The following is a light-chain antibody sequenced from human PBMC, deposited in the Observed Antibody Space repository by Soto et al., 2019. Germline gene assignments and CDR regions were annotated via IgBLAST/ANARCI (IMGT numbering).Light chain of an antibody. CDR2: EDN. CDR3: QSYDSSNVV. V-gene: IGLV6-57*04. CDR1: RGSIASNY. J-gene: IGLJ2*01. Sequence: NFMLTQPHSGWESPGKTVTISCTRRRGSIASNYVQWYQQRPGSAPTTVIDEDNQRPSGVPDRLSGSIDSSSNSASLTISGLKTEDEADYYCQSYDSSNVVFGGGNKLTV.